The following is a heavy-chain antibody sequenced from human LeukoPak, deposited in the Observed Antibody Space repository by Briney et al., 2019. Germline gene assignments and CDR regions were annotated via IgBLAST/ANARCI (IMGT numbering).Heavy chain of an antibody. CDR1: GFTFSSYG. J-gene: IGHJ5*02. Sequence: TGGSLRLSCAASGFTFSSYGMHWVRQAPGKGLEWVAVIWYDGSNKYYADSVKGRFTISRDNSKNTLYLQMNRLRAEDTAVYYCAKAAQWELPSPNGFDPWGQGTLVTVSS. V-gene: IGHV3-33*06. CDR3: AKAAQWELPSPNGFDP. D-gene: IGHD1-26*01. CDR2: IWYDGSNK.